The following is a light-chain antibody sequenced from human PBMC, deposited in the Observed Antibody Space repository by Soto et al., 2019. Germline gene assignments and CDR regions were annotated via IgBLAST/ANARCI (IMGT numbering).Light chain of an antibody. CDR3: SSYTSSSDYV. CDR1: SSDVGGYNY. V-gene: IGLV2-14*01. J-gene: IGLJ1*01. CDR2: EVS. Sequence: QSVLTQPASVSGSPGQSITISCTGTSSDVGGYNYVSWYQQHPGKAPKLMIYEVSNRPSGVSNRSSGSKSGNTASLTISGLQAEDEADYYCSSYTSSSDYVFGNGTKVTVL.